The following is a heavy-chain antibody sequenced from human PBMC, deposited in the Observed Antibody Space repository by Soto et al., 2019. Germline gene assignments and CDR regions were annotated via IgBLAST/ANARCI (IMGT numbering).Heavy chain of an antibody. CDR2: IYHSGST. V-gene: IGHV4-30-2*01. J-gene: IGHJ4*02. Sequence: LSLTCAVSGGSISSGGYSWSWIRQPPGKGLEWIGYIYHSGSTYYNPSLKSRVTISVDRSKNQFSLKLSSVTAADTAVYYCAREDCSSTSCFIDYWGQGTLVTVSS. CDR3: AREDCSSTSCFIDY. D-gene: IGHD2-2*01. CDR1: GGSISSGGYS.